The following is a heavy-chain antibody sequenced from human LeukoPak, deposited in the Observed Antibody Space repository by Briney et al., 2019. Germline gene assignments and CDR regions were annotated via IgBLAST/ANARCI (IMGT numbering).Heavy chain of an antibody. CDR2: IYHSGST. D-gene: IGHD6-25*01. V-gene: IGHV4-38-2*02. Sequence: PSETLSLTCAVSGYSISSGYYWGWIRQPPGKGLEWIGSIYHSGSTYYNPSLKRRVTISVDTSKNQFSLKLTSVTAADTAVYYCARDSGVAATDYWGQGTLVTVSS. CDR1: GYSISSGYY. CDR3: ARDSGVAATDY. J-gene: IGHJ4*02.